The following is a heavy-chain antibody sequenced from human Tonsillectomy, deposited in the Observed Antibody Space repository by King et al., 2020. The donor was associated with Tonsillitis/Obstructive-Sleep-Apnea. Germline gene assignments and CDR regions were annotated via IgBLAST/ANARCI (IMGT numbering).Heavy chain of an antibody. CDR3: TAGLGKTDSDS. CDR2: IKRKIDGGTT. J-gene: IGHJ4*02. V-gene: IGHV3-15*01. CDR1: GFTFSDAW. Sequence: VQLVESGGGLVKPGGSLRLSCTASGFTFSDAWMTWVRQAPGKGLEWVGRIKRKIDGGTTDYPTPIKGRFTISRDDSKNTVDLQMNSLQTEDTAVYYCTAGLGKTDSDSWGQGTLVTVSS.